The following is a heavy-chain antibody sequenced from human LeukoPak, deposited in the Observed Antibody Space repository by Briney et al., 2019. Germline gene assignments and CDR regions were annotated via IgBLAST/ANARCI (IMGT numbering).Heavy chain of an antibody. J-gene: IGHJ5*02. Sequence: SQTLSLTCSVAGGSISTYYWNCISQTPAEGLEWIGHISYGNTDYNPSLKSRVTISVDTSKNQFSLKLTSVTAADTAVYYCARDKAHSYGRYFDPWGQGALVIVSS. CDR1: GGSISTYY. CDR2: ISYGNT. CDR3: ARDKAHSYGRYFDP. V-gene: IGHV4-59*01. D-gene: IGHD5-18*01.